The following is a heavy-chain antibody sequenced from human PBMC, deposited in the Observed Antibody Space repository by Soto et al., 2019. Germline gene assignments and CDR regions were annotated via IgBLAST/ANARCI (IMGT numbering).Heavy chain of an antibody. CDR3: TRHLAAGTGIYYYYYYYMDV. D-gene: IGHD6-13*01. V-gene: IGHV3-73*01. CDR2: IRSKANSYAT. CDR1: GFTFSGSA. J-gene: IGHJ6*03. Sequence: GGSLRLSCAASGFTFSGSAMHWVRQASGKGLEWVGCIRSKANSYATAYAASVKGRFTISRDDSKNTAYLQMNSLKTEDTAVYYCTRHLAAGTGIYYYYYYYMDVWGKGTTVTVSS.